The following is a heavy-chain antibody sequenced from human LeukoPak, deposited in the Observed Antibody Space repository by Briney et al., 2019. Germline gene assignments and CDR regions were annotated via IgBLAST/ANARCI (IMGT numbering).Heavy chain of an antibody. D-gene: IGHD6-19*01. CDR3: ARYIAVAGAFDY. CDR2: IYYSGST. Sequence: SETLSLTCTVSGGSISSYYWSWIRQPPGKGLEWIGYIYYSGSTNYNPSLKSRVTISVDASKNQFSLKLSSVTAADTAVYYCARYIAVAGAFDYWGQGTLVTVSS. CDR1: GGSISSYY. V-gene: IGHV4-59*01. J-gene: IGHJ4*02.